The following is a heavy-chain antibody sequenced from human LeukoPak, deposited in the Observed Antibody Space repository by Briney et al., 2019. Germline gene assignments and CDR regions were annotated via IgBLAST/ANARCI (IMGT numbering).Heavy chain of an antibody. J-gene: IGHJ4*02. D-gene: IGHD1-1*01. CDR3: AREDSLTPLQFDY. Sequence: PGGSLRLSCAASGFTFSSYWMSWVRQAPGMGLEWVANIKLDGSEKYYLDSVKGRFTVSRDNAKNSLYLQMNRLRVVDTAVYYCAREDSLTPLQFDYWGQGTLVTVSS. CDR1: GFTFSSYW. CDR2: IKLDGSEK. V-gene: IGHV3-7*01.